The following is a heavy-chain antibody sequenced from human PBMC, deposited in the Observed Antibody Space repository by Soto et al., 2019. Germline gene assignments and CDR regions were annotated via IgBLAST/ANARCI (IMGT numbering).Heavy chain of an antibody. CDR2: ISTYNGIT. D-gene: IGHD1-1*01. Sequence: QVQLVQSGGEVKKPGASVKVSCKASGYTFSNYGITWVRQAPGQGLEWMGWISTYNGITSYAQNLQGRVTMTTDKTTTTTHMGRNSRSSDDTAVYSCARAQNWPQSLPHNWGQGTLVTVSS. V-gene: IGHV1-18*01. CDR1: GYTFSNYG. J-gene: IGHJ4*02. CDR3: ARAQNWPQSLPHN.